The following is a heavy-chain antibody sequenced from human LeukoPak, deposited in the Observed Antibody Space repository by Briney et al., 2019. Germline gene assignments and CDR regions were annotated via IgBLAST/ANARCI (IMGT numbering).Heavy chain of an antibody. Sequence: GGSLRLSCAASGXTFSSYAXXWVRQAPXXXXXXVSAISGSGGSTYYADSVKGRFTISRDNSKNTLYLQMNSLRAEDTAVYYCAKDLYSSSWYTAPYFDYWGQGTLVTVSS. CDR2: ISGSGGST. D-gene: IGHD6-13*01. CDR3: AKDLYSSSWYTAPYFDY. J-gene: IGHJ4*02. V-gene: IGHV3-23*01. CDR1: GXTFSSYA.